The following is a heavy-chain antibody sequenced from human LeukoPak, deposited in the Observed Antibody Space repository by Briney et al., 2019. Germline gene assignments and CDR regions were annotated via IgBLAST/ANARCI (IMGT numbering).Heavy chain of an antibody. J-gene: IGHJ4*02. V-gene: IGHV4-4*07. CDR2: IYTSGST. CDR1: GDSITSYY. Sequence: SETLSLTCTVSGDSITSYYWSWIQQPAGKGLEWIGRIYTSGSTDYNPSLRSRVTMSVDTSQNQFSLKLNSVTAADTAVYYCATTTYDYDTRGYYFLDYWGQGALVTVSS. CDR3: ATTTYDYDTRGYYFLDY. D-gene: IGHD3-22*01.